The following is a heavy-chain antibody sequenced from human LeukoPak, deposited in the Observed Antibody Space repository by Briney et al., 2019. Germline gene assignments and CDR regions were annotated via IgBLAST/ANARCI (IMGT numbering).Heavy chain of an antibody. J-gene: IGHJ6*02. CDR3: AWCGVTHGLDV. D-gene: IGHD3-10*01. V-gene: IGHV3-7*01. CDR1: GFSLSNYW. Sequence: GVSLRLSCAASGFSLSNYWMSWVRQAPGKGLDWVANINQDGSDKYYVDSVMGRFTISKDNAKNSVYLKMNSLRPEDTAIYYCAWCGVTHGLDVWGQGTTVTVSS. CDR2: INQDGSDK.